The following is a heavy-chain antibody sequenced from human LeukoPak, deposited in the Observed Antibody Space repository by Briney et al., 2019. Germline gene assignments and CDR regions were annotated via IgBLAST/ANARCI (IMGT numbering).Heavy chain of an antibody. V-gene: IGHV3-11*04. CDR2: ISGSGSNK. CDR1: GFTFSDYF. CDR3: ATSQSSVAGIVGD. D-gene: IGHD6-19*01. Sequence: GGSLRLFCAVSGFTFSDYFMTWIRQAPGKGLEWVSYISGSGSNKYYADSVKGRFTISRDNAKNSLYLQMNSLRVEDTAVYYCATSQSSVAGIVGDWGQGTLVTVSS. J-gene: IGHJ4*02.